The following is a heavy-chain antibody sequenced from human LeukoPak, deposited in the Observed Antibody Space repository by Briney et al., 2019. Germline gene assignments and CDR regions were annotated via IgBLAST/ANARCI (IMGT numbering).Heavy chain of an antibody. CDR1: GGSFSGYY. CDR3: AKSIAVAGNDAFDV. CDR2: INHSGST. Sequence: PSETLSLTCAVYGGSFSGYYWSWIRQPPGKGLEWMGEINHSGSTNYNPSLKSRVTISVDTSKNQFSLKLTSVTAADTAVYYCAKSIAVAGNDAFDVWGQGTKATVSS. J-gene: IGHJ3*01. V-gene: IGHV4-34*01. D-gene: IGHD6-19*01.